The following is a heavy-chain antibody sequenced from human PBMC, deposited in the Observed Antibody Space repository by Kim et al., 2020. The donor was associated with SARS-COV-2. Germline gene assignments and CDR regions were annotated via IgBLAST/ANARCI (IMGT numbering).Heavy chain of an antibody. D-gene: IGHD6-19*01. V-gene: IGHV5-51*01. J-gene: IGHJ4*02. CDR3: ARRHSGWSLGRYFDY. Sequence: GESLKISCKGSGYSFTSYWIGWVRQMPGKGLEWMGIIYPGDSDTRYSPSFQGQVTISADKSISTAYLQWSSLKASDTAMYYCARRHSGWSLGRYFDYWGQGTLVTVSS. CDR2: IYPGDSDT. CDR1: GYSFTSYW.